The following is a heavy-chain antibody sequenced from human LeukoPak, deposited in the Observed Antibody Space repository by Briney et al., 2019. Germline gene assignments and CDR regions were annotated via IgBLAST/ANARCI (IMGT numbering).Heavy chain of an antibody. D-gene: IGHD1-14*01. CDR1: GFTFSSYA. CDR2: ISGSSGST. Sequence: GGSLRLSCAASGFTFSSYAMSWVRQAPGKGLEWVLGISGSSGSTYYADSVKGRFTISRDNSKNTLYLQMNSLRAEDTAVYYCAKDRTPRTYYFDYWGQGTLVTVSS. CDR3: AKDRTPRTYYFDY. V-gene: IGHV3-23*01. J-gene: IGHJ4*02.